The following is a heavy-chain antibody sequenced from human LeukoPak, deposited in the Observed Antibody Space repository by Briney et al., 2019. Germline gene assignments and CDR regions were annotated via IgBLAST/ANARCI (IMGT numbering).Heavy chain of an antibody. J-gene: IGHJ4*02. V-gene: IGHV4-38-2*01. CDR3: ARSSGWSLMGVDY. CDR1: GYSISSGYY. CDR2: IYHSGTT. D-gene: IGHD6-19*01. Sequence: SETLSLTCAVSGYSISSGYYWGWIRPPPGKGLEWIGSIYHSGTTYYNPSLKSRVTVSVDTSKNQFSLKLNSVTAADTAVYYCARSSGWSLMGVDYWGQGTLVTVSS.